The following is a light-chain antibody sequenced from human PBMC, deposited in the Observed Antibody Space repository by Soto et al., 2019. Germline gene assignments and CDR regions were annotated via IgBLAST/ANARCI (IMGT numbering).Light chain of an antibody. J-gene: IGKJ4*01. Sequence: VLTQSPATVSLSPGERATLSCRASQSVSNYLAWYRQKPGQAPRLLIYDASNRATDIPARFSGSGSGTEFTLTISSLQSEDFAAYYCQQYNNWPLTFGGGTKVDIK. CDR3: QQYNNWPLT. V-gene: IGKV3-11*01. CDR1: QSVSNY. CDR2: DAS.